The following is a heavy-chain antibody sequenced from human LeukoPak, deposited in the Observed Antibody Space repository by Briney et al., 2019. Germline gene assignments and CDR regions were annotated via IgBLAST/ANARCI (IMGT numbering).Heavy chain of an antibody. J-gene: IGHJ4*02. CDR3: ARGGFARSNYYGSGSYYNFLDY. CDR2: INHSGST. Sequence: SETLSLTCAVYGGSFSGYYWSWIRQPPGKGLEWIGEINHSGSTNYNSSLKSRVTISVDTSKNQFSLKLSSVTAADTAVYYCARGGFARSNYYGSGSYYNFLDYWGQGTLVTVSS. CDR1: GGSFSGYY. V-gene: IGHV4-34*01. D-gene: IGHD3-10*01.